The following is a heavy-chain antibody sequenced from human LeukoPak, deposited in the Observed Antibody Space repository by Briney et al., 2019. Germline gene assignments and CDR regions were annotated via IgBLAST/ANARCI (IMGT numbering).Heavy chain of an antibody. J-gene: IGHJ3*02. CDR3: AKDWGAGEGAFDI. CDR2: ISSGGHST. V-gene: IGHV3-23*01. D-gene: IGHD1-26*01. Sequence: PGGSLILSCAASGFTYSNYAMTWVRQAPGKGLEWVSSISSGGHSTYYAGSVKGRFTISRDNSKNTLYLQMNSLRAEDTAVYYCAKDWGAGEGAFDIWGQGTMVTVSS. CDR1: GFTYSNYA.